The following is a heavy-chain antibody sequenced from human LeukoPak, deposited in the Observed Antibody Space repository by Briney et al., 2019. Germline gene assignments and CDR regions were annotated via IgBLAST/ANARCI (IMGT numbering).Heavy chain of an antibody. CDR2: MNPNSGIT. Sequence: ASVKVSCKASGYTFTSYDINWVRQATGQGLEWMGWMNPNSGITGYAQRFQGRVTMTRNTSISTAYMELSSLRSEDTAVYYCARSHKLLSSTKDWFDPWGQGTLVTVSS. D-gene: IGHD2-2*01. CDR1: GYTFTSYD. V-gene: IGHV1-8*01. J-gene: IGHJ5*02. CDR3: ARSHKLLSSTKDWFDP.